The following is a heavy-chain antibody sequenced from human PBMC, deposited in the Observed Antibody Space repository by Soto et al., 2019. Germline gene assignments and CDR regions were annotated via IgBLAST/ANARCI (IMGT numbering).Heavy chain of an antibody. CDR3: TRSIITTAGTDAFDL. D-gene: IGHD6-13*01. CDR2: ISPSSGGT. CDR1: GYTFTSYY. Sequence: ASVKVSCKASGYTFTSYYIHWVRQAPGHGPEWMGMISPSSGGTDYAQKFQGRVTMTRDTSTSTVYMELSSLRSEDTAVYYCTRSIITTAGTDAFDLWGRGTLVT. J-gene: IGHJ3*01. V-gene: IGHV1-46*03.